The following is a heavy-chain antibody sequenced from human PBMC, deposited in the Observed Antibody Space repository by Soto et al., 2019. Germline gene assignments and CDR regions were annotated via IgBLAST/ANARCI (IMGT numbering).Heavy chain of an antibody. CDR2: ISYDGSNK. D-gene: IGHD6-13*01. CDR3: AKDGSSYSSSWYWLYYYYGMDV. J-gene: IGHJ6*02. V-gene: IGHV3-30*18. Sequence: QVQLVESGGGVVQPGRSLRLSCAASGFTFSSYGMHWFRQAPGKGLEWVAVISYDGSNKYYADSVKGRFTISRDNSKNTLYLQMNSLRAEDTAVYYCAKDGSSYSSSWYWLYYYYGMDVWGQGTTVTVSS. CDR1: GFTFSSYG.